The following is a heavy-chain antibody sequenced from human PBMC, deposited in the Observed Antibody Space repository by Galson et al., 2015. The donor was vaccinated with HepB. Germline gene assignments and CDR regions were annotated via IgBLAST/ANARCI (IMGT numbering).Heavy chain of an antibody. CDR3: VTGEQGAWDY. V-gene: IGHV3-7*03. CDR2: IKEDENAK. Sequence: LRLSCAASGLTFRRYWMSWVRQAPGKGLEWVAIIKEDENAKDYVDSVKGRFTISRDNAKNSLYLQMNSLRGEDTAVYYCVTGEQGAWDYWGQGTLVIVSS. CDR1: GLTFRRYW. J-gene: IGHJ4*02. D-gene: IGHD1/OR15-1a*01.